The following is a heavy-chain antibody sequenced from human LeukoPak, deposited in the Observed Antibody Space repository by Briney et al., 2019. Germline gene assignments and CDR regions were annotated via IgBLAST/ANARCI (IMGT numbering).Heavy chain of an antibody. J-gene: IGHJ4*02. CDR3: AKATMYGSGSYFDY. D-gene: IGHD3-10*01. CDR2: ISGSGGST. Sequence: GGTLRLSCAASGFTFSSYGMSWVRQAPGKGLEWVSAISGSGGSTYYADSVKGRFTISRDNSKNALYLQMNSLRAEDTAVYYCAKATMYGSGSYFDYWGQGTLVTVSS. V-gene: IGHV3-23*01. CDR1: GFTFSSYG.